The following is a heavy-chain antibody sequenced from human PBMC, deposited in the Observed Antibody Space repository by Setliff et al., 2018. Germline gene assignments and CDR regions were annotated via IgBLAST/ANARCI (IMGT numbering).Heavy chain of an antibody. CDR3: ARDYYYSSGYPHFDY. J-gene: IGHJ4*02. V-gene: IGHV4-59*11. D-gene: IGHD3-22*01. CDR2: IYYSGST. CDR1: GASISSHY. Sequence: KASETLSLTCTVSGASISSHYWHWIRQPPGKGLEWIGYIYYSGSTNYNPSLKSRVTISVDTSKNQLSLKLSSVTAADTAVYYCARDYYYSSGYPHFDYWGQGTLVTVSS.